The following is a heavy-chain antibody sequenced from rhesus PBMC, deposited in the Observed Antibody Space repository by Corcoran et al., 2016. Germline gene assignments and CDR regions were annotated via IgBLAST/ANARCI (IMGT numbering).Heavy chain of an antibody. CDR1: CGSITSHD. CDR2: IYGGSGST. Sequence: QVQLQESGPGLVQPSETLSLPCFASCGSITSHDWNWIRQPPGKGLEWIGRIYGGSGSTSYNPALTSRVTISTDTSKNHFSLKLSSVTAADTAMYYCASAYGLDSWGQGVVVAVSS. J-gene: IGHJ6*01. CDR3: ASAYGLDS. V-gene: IGHV4-147*01.